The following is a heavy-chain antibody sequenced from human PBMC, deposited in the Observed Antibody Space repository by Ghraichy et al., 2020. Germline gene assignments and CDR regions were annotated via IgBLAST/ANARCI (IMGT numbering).Heavy chain of an antibody. J-gene: IGHJ5*02. CDR3: AKGFTTVTTPGNWFDP. Sequence: GGSLRLSCAASGFTFSSYAMTWVRQAPGKGLEWVSAISGSGGSTYYADSVKGRFTISRDNSKNTLYLQMNSLRAEDTAVYYCAKGFTTVTTPGNWFDPWGQGTLVTVSS. V-gene: IGHV3-23*01. D-gene: IGHD4-17*01. CDR2: ISGSGGST. CDR1: GFTFSSYA.